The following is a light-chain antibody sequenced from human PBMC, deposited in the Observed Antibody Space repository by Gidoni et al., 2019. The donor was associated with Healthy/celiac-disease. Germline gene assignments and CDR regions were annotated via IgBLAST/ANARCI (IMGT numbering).Light chain of an antibody. CDR3: QQYKSYSPWT. V-gene: IGKV1-5*03. Sequence: DIQMTQSPSTLSASVGDRVIITCRASQSISSWLAWYQQKPGKAPKLLIYKASSLESGVPSRFSGSGSETEFTLTISSLQPDDFATYYCQQYKSYSPWTFGQGTKVEIK. J-gene: IGKJ1*01. CDR1: QSISSW. CDR2: KAS.